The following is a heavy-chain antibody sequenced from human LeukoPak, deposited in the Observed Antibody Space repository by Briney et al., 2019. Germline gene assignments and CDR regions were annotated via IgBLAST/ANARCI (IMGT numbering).Heavy chain of an antibody. CDR2: ISSSSSYI. Sequence: GGSLRLSCAASGFTFSSYSVNWVRQAPGKGLEWVSYISSSSSYIYYADSVKGRFTIPRDNAKNSLYLQMNSLRAEDTAVYYCARDRSGSYVYWGQGTLVTVSS. J-gene: IGHJ4*02. CDR1: GFTFSSYS. CDR3: ARDRSGSYVY. D-gene: IGHD1-26*01. V-gene: IGHV3-21*05.